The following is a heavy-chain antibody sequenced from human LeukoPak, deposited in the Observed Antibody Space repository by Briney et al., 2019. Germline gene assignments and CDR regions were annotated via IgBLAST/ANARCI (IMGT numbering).Heavy chain of an antibody. J-gene: IGHJ4*02. Sequence: GGSLKISCKHSEYSFPNYCSGGVRQMPGKGLEWMGIIYPDESATRYSPSFQGQVTISADKSISTAYLQWRSLKASGTAMYYRAKGRGGQQHGDYWGQGTLVTVSS. D-gene: IGHD6-13*01. CDR1: EYSFPNYC. CDR2: IYPDESAT. CDR3: AKGRGGQQHGDY. V-gene: IGHV5-51*01.